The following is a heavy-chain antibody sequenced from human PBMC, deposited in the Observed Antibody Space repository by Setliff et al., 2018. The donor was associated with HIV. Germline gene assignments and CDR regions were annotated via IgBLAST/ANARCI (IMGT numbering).Heavy chain of an antibody. D-gene: IGHD5-18*01. CDR1: GYSFTTYW. CDR2: IYPGDSDA. V-gene: IGHV5-51*01. Sequence: GESLKISCKGSGYSFTTYWIGWVRQMPGKGLEWMGMIYPGDSDARYSPSFQGQVTISADKSISTAYLQWSSLKASDTAMYYCARLLMPRGFSYGSYYYYGMDVWGQGTAVTVSS. J-gene: IGHJ6*02. CDR3: ARLLMPRGFSYGSYYYYGMDV.